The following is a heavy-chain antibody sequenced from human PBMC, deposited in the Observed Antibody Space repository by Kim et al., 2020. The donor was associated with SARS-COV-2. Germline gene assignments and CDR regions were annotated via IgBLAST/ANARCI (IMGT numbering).Heavy chain of an antibody. V-gene: IGHV3-30*18. CDR2: ISYDGSNK. J-gene: IGHJ4*02. Sequence: GGSLRLSCAASGFTFSSYGMHWVHQAPGKGLEWVAVISYDGSNKYYADSVKGRFTISRDNSKNTLYLQMNSLRAEDTAVYYCAKNEGYYYDSSGYSCLEYWGQGTLVTVSS. CDR3: AKNEGYYYDSSGYSCLEY. D-gene: IGHD3-22*01. CDR1: GFTFSSYG.